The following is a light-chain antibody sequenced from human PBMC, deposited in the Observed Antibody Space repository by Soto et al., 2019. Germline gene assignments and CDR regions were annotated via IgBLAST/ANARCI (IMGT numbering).Light chain of an antibody. CDR2: GAS. CDR1: QSVSSSY. V-gene: IGKV3-20*01. J-gene: IGKJ4*01. CDR3: QQYCSSPLT. Sequence: DIVLTQSPGTLSLSPGDRATLSCRASQSVSSSYLAWYQQKPGQAPRLLIYGASSRATGIPDRFSGSGSGTDFTLTISRLEPVDFAVYYCQQYCSSPLTFVGGTKVEIK.